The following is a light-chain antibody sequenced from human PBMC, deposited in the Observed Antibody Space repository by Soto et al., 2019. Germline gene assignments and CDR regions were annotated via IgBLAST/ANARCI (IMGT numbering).Light chain of an antibody. CDR3: QQYHNWTSFT. CDR2: GAS. Sequence: DIVMTQSQATLSVSPGERATLSCRASQSVSSNLAWYRPKPGQAPRLLVYGASTRANGIPARFSGRGCGPDFILTISRLQAEDFALYYCQQYHNWTSFTFGPGTNLAIK. J-gene: IGKJ3*01. V-gene: IGKV3-15*01. CDR1: QSVSSN.